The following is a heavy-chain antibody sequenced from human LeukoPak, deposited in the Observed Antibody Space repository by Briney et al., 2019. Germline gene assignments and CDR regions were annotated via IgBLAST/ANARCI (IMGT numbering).Heavy chain of an antibody. V-gene: IGHV3-9*03. J-gene: IGHJ4*02. CDR3: AKGYTF. CDR2: ITCDGGNI. D-gene: IGHD5-12*01. Sequence: GGSLRLSCVTSGFNCGDYTMHWVGPVRGRALEGVSGITCDGGNIAYADSVKGRITISRDNAKSALYLQMNSLRNEDMAFYFFAKGYTFWGQGTLATVSS. CDR1: GFNCGDYT.